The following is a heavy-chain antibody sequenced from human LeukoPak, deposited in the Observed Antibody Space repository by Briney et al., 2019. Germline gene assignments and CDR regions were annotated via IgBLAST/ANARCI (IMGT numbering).Heavy chain of an antibody. CDR1: GGSISSSSYY. V-gene: IGHV4-39*01. CDR2: IYYSGST. Sequence: SETLSLTCTVSGGSISSSSYYWGWIRQPPGKGLEWIGSIYYSGSTYYNPSLKSRVTISVDTSKNQFSLKLSSVTAADTAVYYCARLWGYCSGGSCYFDYWGQGTLVTVSS. J-gene: IGHJ4*02. CDR3: ARLWGYCSGGSCYFDY. D-gene: IGHD2-15*01.